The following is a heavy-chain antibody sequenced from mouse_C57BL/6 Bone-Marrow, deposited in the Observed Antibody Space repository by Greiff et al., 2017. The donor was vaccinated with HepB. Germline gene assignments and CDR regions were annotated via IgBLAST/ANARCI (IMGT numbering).Heavy chain of an antibody. Sequence: EVMLVESGGGLVKPGGSLKLSCAASGFTFSDYGMHWVRQAPEKGLEWVAYISSGSSTIYYADTVKGRFTISRDNAKNTLFLQMTSLRSEDTAMYYCARATVVAPGDFDVWGTGTTVTVSS. CDR1: GFTFSDYG. CDR2: ISSGSSTI. V-gene: IGHV5-17*01. D-gene: IGHD1-1*01. CDR3: ARATVVAPGDFDV. J-gene: IGHJ1*03.